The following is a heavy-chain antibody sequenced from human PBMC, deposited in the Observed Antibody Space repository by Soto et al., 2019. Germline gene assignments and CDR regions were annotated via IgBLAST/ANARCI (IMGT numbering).Heavy chain of an antibody. CDR2: ISGSGGST. Sequence: GRSLRLSCAASGFTFSSYAMSWVRQAPGKGLEWVSAISGSGGSTYYADSVKGRFTISRDNSKNTLYLQMNSLRAEDTAVYYCAKRTSYYYDSSGSPFDYWGQGTLVTVSS. V-gene: IGHV3-23*01. CDR3: AKRTSYYYDSSGSPFDY. D-gene: IGHD3-22*01. J-gene: IGHJ4*02. CDR1: GFTFSSYA.